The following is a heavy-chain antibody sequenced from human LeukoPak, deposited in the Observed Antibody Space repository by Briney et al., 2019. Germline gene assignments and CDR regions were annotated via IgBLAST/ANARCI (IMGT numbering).Heavy chain of an antibody. J-gene: IGHJ4*02. V-gene: IGHV3-66*01. Sequence: GGPLRLSCAASGFTVSSNYMSWVRQAPGKGLEWVSVIYSGGNTYYADSVKGRFTMSRDSSKNTVYLQMNSLRAEDTAVYYCARALRPFDYWGQGTLVTVSS. CDR1: GFTVSSNY. CDR3: ARALRPFDY. CDR2: IYSGGNT. D-gene: IGHD5-12*01.